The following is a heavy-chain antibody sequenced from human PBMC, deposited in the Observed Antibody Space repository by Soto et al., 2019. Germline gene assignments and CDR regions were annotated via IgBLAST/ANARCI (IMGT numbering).Heavy chain of an antibody. J-gene: IGHJ3*02. CDR1: GFSFRNYN. D-gene: IGHD2-15*01. CDR3: VRETQIVMVVVPTPGSPGAFDM. Sequence: AGGSPRLSCAASGFSFRNYNLHWVRQAPGKGLEWVAIVSHDGVNKHYAESVKGRLSISRDSSRDTLYLQMNSLRPEDTAVYYCVRETQIVMVVVPTPGSPGAFDMWGQGTMVTVSS. V-gene: IGHV3-30-3*01. CDR2: VSHDGVNK.